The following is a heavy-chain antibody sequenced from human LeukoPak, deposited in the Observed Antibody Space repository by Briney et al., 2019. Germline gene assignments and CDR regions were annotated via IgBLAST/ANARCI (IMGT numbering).Heavy chain of an antibody. CDR1: GFSFSSSW. V-gene: IGHV3-74*01. J-gene: IGHJ4*02. Sequence: GGSLRLSCAASGFSFSSSWMHWVRQVPGKGLEWVSRINDDETSTTYAESVKGRFTISRDNAKNTLYLQMNSLRAEDTAVYYCAKAGSIRLDYWGQGTLVTVSS. D-gene: IGHD1-26*01. CDR3: AKAGSIRLDY. CDR2: INDDETST.